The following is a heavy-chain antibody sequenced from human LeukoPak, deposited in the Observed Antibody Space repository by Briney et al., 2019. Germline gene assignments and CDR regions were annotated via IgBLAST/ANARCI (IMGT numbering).Heavy chain of an antibody. CDR2: IYYSGST. J-gene: IGHJ1*01. Sequence: SQTLSLTCTVSGGSISSGGYFWSWIRHHPGKGLEWIGYIYYSGSTYYNPSLKGRVTISVDTSKNQFSLRLSSVTAADTAIYYCASVSYDTSLQHWGQGTLVTVSS. D-gene: IGHD3-22*01. V-gene: IGHV4-31*03. CDR3: ASVSYDTSLQH. CDR1: GGSISSGGYF.